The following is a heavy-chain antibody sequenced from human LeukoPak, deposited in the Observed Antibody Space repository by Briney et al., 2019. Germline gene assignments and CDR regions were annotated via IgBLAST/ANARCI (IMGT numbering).Heavy chain of an antibody. J-gene: IGHJ5*02. CDR1: GGTFSSYA. D-gene: IGHD6-19*01. V-gene: IGHV1-69*05. CDR3: ARADTLKTYSSGWYGWFDP. CDR2: IIPIFGTA. Sequence: ASVKVSCKASGGTFSSYAISWVRQAPGQGLEWMGGIIPIFGTANYAQKFQGRVTITTDESTSTAYMGLSSLRSVDTAVYYCARADTLKTYSSGWYGWFDPWGQGTLVTVSP.